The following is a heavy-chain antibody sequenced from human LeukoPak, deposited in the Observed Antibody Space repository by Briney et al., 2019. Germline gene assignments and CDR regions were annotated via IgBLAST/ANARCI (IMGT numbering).Heavy chain of an antibody. J-gene: IGHJ4*02. CDR1: GYTFIAYG. CDR2: ISAYTGNT. Sequence: ASVRVSCKASGYTFIAYGISWVRQAPGQGVEWMGYISAYTGNTSYAQNLQGRLTMTTDTSTSTAYMEKRSLRSDDTAFYYCARDSHIAGVAYYFDYWGQGTLVTVSS. CDR3: ARDSHIAGVAYYFDY. D-gene: IGHD6-13*01. V-gene: IGHV1-18*01.